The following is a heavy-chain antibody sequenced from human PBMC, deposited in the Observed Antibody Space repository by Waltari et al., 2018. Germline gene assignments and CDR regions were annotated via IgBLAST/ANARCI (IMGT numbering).Heavy chain of an antibody. CDR3: ARDLQVNEYSSGDRGTVY. V-gene: IGHV1-69*13. D-gene: IGHD6-19*01. CDR2: IIPIFGTA. CDR1: GGTFSSYA. Sequence: QVQLMQSGAEVKKPGSSVKVSCKASGGTFSSYAISWVRQAPGQGLEWMGGIIPIFGTANYAQKFQGRVTITADESTSTAYMELSSLRSEDTAVYYCARDLQVNEYSSGDRGTVYWGQGTLVTVSS. J-gene: IGHJ4*02.